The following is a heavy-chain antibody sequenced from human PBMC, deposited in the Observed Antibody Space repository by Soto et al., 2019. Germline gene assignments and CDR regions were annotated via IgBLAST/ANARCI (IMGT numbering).Heavy chain of an antibody. CDR2: MNPNSGNT. Sequence: GASVKVSCKASGYTFTSYDINWVRQATGQGLEWMGWMNPNSGNTGYAQKFQGRVTMTRNTSISTAYMELSSLRSEDTAVYYCARRYSSSPHDDIWGQGTMVTVSS. J-gene: IGHJ3*02. CDR3: ARRYSSSPHDDI. D-gene: IGHD6-6*01. CDR1: GYTFTSYD. V-gene: IGHV1-8*01.